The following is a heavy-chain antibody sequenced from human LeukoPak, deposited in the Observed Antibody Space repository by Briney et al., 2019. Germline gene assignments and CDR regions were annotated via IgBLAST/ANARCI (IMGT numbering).Heavy chain of an antibody. CDR3: AREISTQPLRYFDWFQSTGYNMDV. CDR1: GYTFTSYG. J-gene: IGHJ6*03. CDR2: ISAYNGNT. V-gene: IGHV1-18*01. Sequence: GASVKVSCKASGYTFTSYGISWVRQAPGQGLEWMGWISAYNGNTNYAQKLQGRVTMTTDTSTSTAYIELRSLRSDDTAVYYCAREISTQPLRYFDWFQSTGYNMDVWGKGTTVTVSS. D-gene: IGHD3-9*01.